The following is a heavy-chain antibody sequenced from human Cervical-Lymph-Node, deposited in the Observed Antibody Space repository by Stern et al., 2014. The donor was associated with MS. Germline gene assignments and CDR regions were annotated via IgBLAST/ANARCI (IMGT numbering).Heavy chain of an antibody. CDR1: GFTFSSYS. J-gene: IGHJ4*02. V-gene: IGHV3-21*01. CDR3: VRDGDYDNPWGSYLREYYFDH. D-gene: IGHD3-16*02. CDR2: ISSRGTYI. Sequence: EVKLGESRGGLVNPGGSLRLSCAASGFTFSSYSMNWVRQAPGKGLEWVSSISSRGTYIFYADSVKGRFTVSRDNAKNSLFLQMNSLRAEDTAVYYCVRDGDYDNPWGSYLREYYFDHWGQGTLVTVSS.